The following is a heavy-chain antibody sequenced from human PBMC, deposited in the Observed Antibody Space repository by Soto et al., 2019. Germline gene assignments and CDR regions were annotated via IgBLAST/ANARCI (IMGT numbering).Heavy chain of an antibody. V-gene: IGHV1-8*01. CDR2: MNPNSGNT. Sequence: ASVKVSCKASGYTFTSYDINWVRQATGQGLEWMGWMNPNSGNTGYAQKFQGRVTMTRNTSISTAYMELSSLRSEDTAVYYCASAPDYDYIWGSYRPSGVDWYFDLWGRGTLVTVSS. D-gene: IGHD3-16*02. J-gene: IGHJ2*01. CDR3: ASAPDYDYIWGSYRPSGVDWYFDL. CDR1: GYTFTSYD.